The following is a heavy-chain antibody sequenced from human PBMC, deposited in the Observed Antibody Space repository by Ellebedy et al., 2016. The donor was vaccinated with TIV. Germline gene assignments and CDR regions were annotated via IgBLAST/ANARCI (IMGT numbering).Heavy chain of an antibody. CDR1: GYNFNTYW. D-gene: IGHD1-26*01. J-gene: IGHJ4*02. CDR3: ARPGRLVASGGFDY. V-gene: IGHV5-51*01. Sequence: GESLKISCKGSGYNFNTYWIAWVRQMPGKGLEWMGTIYPSDSDTRYSPSFQGQVTISADKSTSTVYLQWNSLRASDTATYYCARPGRLVASGGFDYWGQGALVTVSS. CDR2: IYPSDSDT.